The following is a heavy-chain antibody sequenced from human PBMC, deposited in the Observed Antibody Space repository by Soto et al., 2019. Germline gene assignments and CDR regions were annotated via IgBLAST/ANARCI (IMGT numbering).Heavy chain of an antibody. D-gene: IGHD2-21*02. J-gene: IGHJ6*02. CDR1: GGSFSGYY. V-gene: IGHV4-34*01. CDR3: ARGPMAVTAHNLYYFGMDG. CDR2: INHSGST. Sequence: QVQLQQWGAGLLKPSETLSLTCAVYGGSFSGYYWSWIRQPPGKGLEWIGEINHSGSTNYNPSPNTLLTMAVDTSKNQFSLKLSSVTAADTALYYCARGPMAVTAHNLYYFGMDGWGHGTTVTVSS.